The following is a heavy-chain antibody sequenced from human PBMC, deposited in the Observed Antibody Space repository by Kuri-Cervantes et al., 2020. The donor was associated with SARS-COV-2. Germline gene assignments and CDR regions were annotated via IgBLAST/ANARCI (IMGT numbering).Heavy chain of an antibody. J-gene: IGHJ3*02. CDR3: AXHMAGXHDAFDI. CDR2: INXSGST. V-gene: IGHV4-34*01. CDR1: XXSFSGYY. Sequence: SETLSXXXAVYXXSFSGYYWSWIRXXPGKGXEWIXXINXSGSTNYNPSLKSRXTISVDTXKXXFSLXXXSVTAADTXVXYCAXHMAGXHDAFDIWGQGTMVTVSS. D-gene: IGHD6-19*01.